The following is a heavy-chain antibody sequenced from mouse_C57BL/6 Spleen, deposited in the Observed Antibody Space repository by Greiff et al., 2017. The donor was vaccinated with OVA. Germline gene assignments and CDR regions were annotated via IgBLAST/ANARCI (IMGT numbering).Heavy chain of an antibody. CDR3: ARESRGFDY. Sequence: VQLQQSGPGLVKPSQSLSLTCSVTGYSITSGYYWNWIRQFPGNKLEWMGYISYDGSNNYNPSLKNRISITRDTSKNQFFLKLNSVTTEDTATYYCARESRGFDYWGQGTTLTVSS. CDR2: ISYDGSN. D-gene: IGHD3-1*01. J-gene: IGHJ2*01. V-gene: IGHV3-6*01. CDR1: GYSITSGYY.